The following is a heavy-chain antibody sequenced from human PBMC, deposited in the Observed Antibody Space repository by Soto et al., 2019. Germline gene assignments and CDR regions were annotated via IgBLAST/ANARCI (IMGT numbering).Heavy chain of an antibody. D-gene: IGHD2-15*01. V-gene: IGHV3-15*01. CDR3: TTDLGNIVVVVAAKPKVDY. Sequence: EVQLVESGGGLVKPGGSLRLSCAASGFTFSNAWMSWVRQAPGKGLEWVGRIKSKTDGGTTDYAAPVKGRFTISRDDSKNTLYLQMNSLKTEDTAVYYCTTDLGNIVVVVAAKPKVDYWGQGTLVTVSS. CDR2: IKSKTDGGTT. CDR1: GFTFSNAW. J-gene: IGHJ4*02.